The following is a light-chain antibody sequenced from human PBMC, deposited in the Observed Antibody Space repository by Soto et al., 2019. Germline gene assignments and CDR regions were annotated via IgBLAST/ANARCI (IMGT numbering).Light chain of an antibody. CDR2: LEGSGSY. Sequence: QSVLTQSSSASASLGSSVKLTCTLSSGHSSYNIAWHQQQPGKAPRYLMKLEGSGSYNKGSGVPDRFSGSSSGADRSLTISNLQSEDEADYYCETWDSNTRVFGGGTKLTVL. CDR3: ETWDSNTRV. J-gene: IGLJ2*01. CDR1: SGHSSYN. V-gene: IGLV4-60*03.